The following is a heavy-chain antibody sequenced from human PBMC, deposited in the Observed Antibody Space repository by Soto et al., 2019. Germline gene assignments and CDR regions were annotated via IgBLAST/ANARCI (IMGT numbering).Heavy chain of an antibody. V-gene: IGHV3-23*01. CDR2: ISGSGGST. CDR3: AKDPVIAAAGRGPKNWFDP. D-gene: IGHD6-13*01. CDR1: GFTFSSYA. J-gene: IGHJ5*02. Sequence: PGGSLRLSCAASGFTFSSYAMSWVRQAPGKGLEWVSAISGSGGSTYYADSVKGRFTISRDNSKNTLYLQMNSLRAEDTAVYYCAKDPVIAAAGRGPKNWFDPWGQGTLVTVSS.